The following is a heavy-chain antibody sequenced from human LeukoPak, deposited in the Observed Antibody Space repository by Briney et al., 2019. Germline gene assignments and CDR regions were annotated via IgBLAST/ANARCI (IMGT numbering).Heavy chain of an antibody. D-gene: IGHD2-21*02. CDR3: AREDCGGDCYSRDYYHYGMDV. J-gene: IGHJ6*02. Sequence: ASVKVSCKASGGTFSSYAISWVRQAPGQGLEWMGRIIPIFGIANYAQKFQGRVTITADKSTSTAYMELSSLRSEDTAVYYCAREDCGGDCYSRDYYHYGMDVWGQGTTVTVSS. CDR1: GGTFSSYA. CDR2: IIPIFGIA. V-gene: IGHV1-69*04.